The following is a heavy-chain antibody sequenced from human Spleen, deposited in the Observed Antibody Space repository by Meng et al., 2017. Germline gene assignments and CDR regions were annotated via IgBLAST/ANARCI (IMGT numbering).Heavy chain of an antibody. Sequence: GESLKISCAASGFTFSSYEMNWVRQAPGKGLEWVSYVSGTGYTIYYADSVKGRFTISRDNSKNTLYLQMNSLRSDDTAVYYCARSPNPYDSSGCVDYWGQGTLVTVSS. CDR1: GFTFSSYE. J-gene: IGHJ4*02. CDR3: ARSPNPYDSSGCVDY. V-gene: IGHV3-48*03. CDR2: VSGTGYTI. D-gene: IGHD3-22*01.